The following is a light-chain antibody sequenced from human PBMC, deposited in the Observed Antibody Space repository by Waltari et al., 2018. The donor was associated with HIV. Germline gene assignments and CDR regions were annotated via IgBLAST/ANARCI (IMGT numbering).Light chain of an antibody. CDR3: QTWGTGIWV. J-gene: IGLJ3*02. V-gene: IGLV4-69*01. CDR1: SGHSSYA. CDR2: LNSDGSH. Sequence: QLVLTQSPSASASLGASVKLTCTLSSGHSSYAIAWPPQQPEKGPRYLMKLNSDGSHSKGDGIPDRFSGSSSGAERYLPISSLQSEDEADYYCQTWGTGIWVFGGGTKLTVL.